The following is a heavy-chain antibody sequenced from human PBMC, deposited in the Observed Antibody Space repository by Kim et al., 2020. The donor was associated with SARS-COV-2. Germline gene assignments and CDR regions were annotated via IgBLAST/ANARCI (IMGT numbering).Heavy chain of an antibody. CDR2: INAGNGNT. CDR1: GYTFTSYA. CDR3: ARDLVSIVVGNYFDY. D-gene: IGHD2-21*01. Sequence: ASVKVSCKASGYTFTSYAMHWVRQAPGQRIEWIGWINAGNGNTKYSQKFQGRVTITRDTSASTAYMELSSLRSEDTAVYYCARDLVSIVVGNYFDYWGQGTMVTVSS. J-gene: IGHJ4*02. V-gene: IGHV1-3*01.